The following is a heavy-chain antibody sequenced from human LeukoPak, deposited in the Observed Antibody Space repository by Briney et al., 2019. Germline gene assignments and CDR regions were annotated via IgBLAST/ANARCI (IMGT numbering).Heavy chain of an antibody. Sequence: SVKVSCKASGGTFSSYAISWVRQAPGQGLEWMGGIIPIFGTANYAQKFQGRVTITADESTSTAYMELGSLRSEDTAVYYCARDSWVSYCSSTSCHDAFDIWGQGTVVTVSS. D-gene: IGHD2-2*01. CDR1: GGTFSSYA. J-gene: IGHJ3*02. CDR3: ARDSWVSYCSSTSCHDAFDI. CDR2: IIPIFGTA. V-gene: IGHV1-69*01.